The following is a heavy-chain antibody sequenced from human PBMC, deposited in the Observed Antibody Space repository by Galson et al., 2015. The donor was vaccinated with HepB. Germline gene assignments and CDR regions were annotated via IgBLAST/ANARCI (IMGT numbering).Heavy chain of an antibody. CDR1: GFIFSSYS. D-gene: IGHD3-22*01. J-gene: IGHJ4*02. CDR2: ISYDRNTK. CDR3: TTSDRYYDPTFDF. Sequence: SLRLSCAASGFIFSSYSMHWVRQAPGKGLEWVAVISYDRNTKFYIDSVKGRFSISRDNSNNTLYLQMDSLRVDDTAVYYCTTSDRYYDPTFDFWGQGTLVTVSS. V-gene: IGHV3-30*04.